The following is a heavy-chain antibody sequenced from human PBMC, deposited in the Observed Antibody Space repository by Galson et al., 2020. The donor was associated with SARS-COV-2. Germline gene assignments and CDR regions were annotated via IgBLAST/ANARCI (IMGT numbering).Heavy chain of an antibody. Sequence: GGSLRLSCAASGFTFSDYYMSWIRQAPGKGLEWVSYISSGSSYTKYADSMKGRFTISRDNSKNTLYLQMNSLRAEDTAVYYCARDGWYYDILTGYYTYPAYYYYYYMDVWGKGTTVTVSS. CDR2: ISSGSSYT. V-gene: IGHV3-11*06. CDR3: ARDGWYYDILTGYYTYPAYYYYYYMDV. CDR1: GFTFSDYY. J-gene: IGHJ6*03. D-gene: IGHD3-9*01.